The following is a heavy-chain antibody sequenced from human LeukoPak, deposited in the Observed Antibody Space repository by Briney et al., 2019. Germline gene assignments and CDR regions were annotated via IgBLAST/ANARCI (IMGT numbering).Heavy chain of an antibody. CDR1: GYTFTGYY. CDR2: VNPNSGGT. Sequence: ASVKVSCKASGYTFTGYYMHWVRQAPGQGLEWMGRVNPNSGGTNYAQKFQGRVTMTRDTSISAAYMELSRLRSDDTAVYYCARATKLVPFDYWGQGTLVTVSS. J-gene: IGHJ4*02. CDR3: ARATKLVPFDY. V-gene: IGHV1-2*06. D-gene: IGHD2-2*01.